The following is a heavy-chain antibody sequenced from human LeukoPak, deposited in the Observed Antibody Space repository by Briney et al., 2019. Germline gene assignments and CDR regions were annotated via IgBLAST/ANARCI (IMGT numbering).Heavy chain of an antibody. J-gene: IGHJ3*02. D-gene: IGHD3-9*01. CDR2: IYYSGST. V-gene: IGHV4-61*01. Sequence: SETLSLTCTVSGGSVSSGSYYWSWIRRPPGKELEWIGYIYYSGSTNYNPSLKSRVTISVDTSKNQFSLKLSSVTAADTAVYYCSRLQFDWLSPGAFDIWGQGTMVTVSS. CDR1: GGSVSSGSYY. CDR3: SRLQFDWLSPGAFDI.